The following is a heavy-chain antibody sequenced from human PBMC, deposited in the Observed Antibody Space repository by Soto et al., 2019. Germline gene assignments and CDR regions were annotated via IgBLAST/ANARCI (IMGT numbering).Heavy chain of an antibody. J-gene: IGHJ5*02. V-gene: IGHV3-30-3*01. CDR1: GFAFNSHS. D-gene: IGHD3-9*01. Sequence: QMQLLESGGGVVQPGKALRLSCAASGFAFNSHSMHWVRQAPGKGLEWLALMTSDGSSKFYADSVKGRCTISRDNSKNTLYLEMNSLRSEDTAVYYCARDRDIRYTGYELDLWGQGTLVTVSS. CDR3: ARDRDIRYTGYELDL. CDR2: MTSDGSSK.